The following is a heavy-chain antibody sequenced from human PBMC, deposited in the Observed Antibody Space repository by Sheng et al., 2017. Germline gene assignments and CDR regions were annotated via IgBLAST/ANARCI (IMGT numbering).Heavy chain of an antibody. CDR3: ARDGAPLLWFGELPDSYGMDV. CDR2: ISYDGSNK. Sequence: QVQLVESGGGVVQPGRSLRLSCAASGFTFSSFAMHWVRQAPGKGLEWVAVISYDGSNKYYADSVKGRFTISRDNSKNTLYLQMNSLRADDTAVYYCARDGAPLLWFGELPDSYGMDVWGQGTTVTVSS. J-gene: IGHJ6*02. V-gene: IGHV3-30*01. D-gene: IGHD3-10*01. CDR1: GFTFSSFA.